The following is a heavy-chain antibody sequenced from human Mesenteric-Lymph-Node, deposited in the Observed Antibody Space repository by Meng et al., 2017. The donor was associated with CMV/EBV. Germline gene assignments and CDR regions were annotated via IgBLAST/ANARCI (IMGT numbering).Heavy chain of an antibody. CDR3: ARYSSSVDY. CDR1: GGSVTGYY. J-gene: IGHJ4*02. V-gene: IGHV4-59*08. CDR2: IYYTGST. D-gene: IGHD6-13*01. Sequence: GSLRLSCTVSGGSVTGYYWSWIRQPPGKGPEWIGYIYYTGSTYYNPSLKSRVTISVDTSKNQFSLKLSSVTAADTAVYYCARYSSSVDYWGQGTLVTVSS.